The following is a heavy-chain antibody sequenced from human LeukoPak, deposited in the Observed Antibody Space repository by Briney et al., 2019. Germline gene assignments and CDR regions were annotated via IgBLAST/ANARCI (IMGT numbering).Heavy chain of an antibody. CDR2: ISSSGSTI. CDR3: ASVRITMVRGVIITGDY. V-gene: IGHV3-48*03. CDR1: GFTFSSYE. J-gene: IGHJ4*02. D-gene: IGHD3-10*01. Sequence: AGGSLRLSCAASGFTFSSYEMNWVRQAPGKGLEWVSYISSSGSTIYYAGSVKGRFTISRDNAKNSLYLQMNSLRAEDTAVYYCASVRITMVRGVIITGDYWGQGTLVTVSS.